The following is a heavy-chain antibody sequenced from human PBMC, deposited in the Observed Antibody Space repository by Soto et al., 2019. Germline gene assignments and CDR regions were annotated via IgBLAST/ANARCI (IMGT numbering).Heavy chain of an antibody. CDR2: FDPEDGET. D-gene: IGHD3-3*01. Sequence: ASGKVSCKVSGYTLTELSMHWVRQAPGKGLEWMGGFDPEDGETIYAQKFQGRVTMTEDTSTDAAYMELSSLRSEDTAVYYCATESIFGVVNKGPFPYGMDVWGQGTTVTV. CDR1: GYTLTELS. CDR3: ATESIFGVVNKGPFPYGMDV. J-gene: IGHJ6*02. V-gene: IGHV1-24*01.